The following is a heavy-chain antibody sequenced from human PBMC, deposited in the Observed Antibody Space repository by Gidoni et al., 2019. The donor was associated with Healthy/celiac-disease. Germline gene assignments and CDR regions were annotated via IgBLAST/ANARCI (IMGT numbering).Heavy chain of an antibody. J-gene: IGHJ4*02. D-gene: IGHD3-3*01. V-gene: IGHV4-34*01. CDR3: ARGRGPYYDFWSGYYSPEGGYYFDY. CDR2: INHSGST. CDR1: GGSFSGYY. Sequence: QVQLQQWGAGLLKPPETLPLTCAVYGGSFSGYYWRWIRQPPGKGLEWIGEINHSGSTNYNPSLKSRVTISVDTSKNQFSLKLSSVTAADTAVYYCARGRGPYYDFWSGYYSPEGGYYFDYWGQGTLVTVSS.